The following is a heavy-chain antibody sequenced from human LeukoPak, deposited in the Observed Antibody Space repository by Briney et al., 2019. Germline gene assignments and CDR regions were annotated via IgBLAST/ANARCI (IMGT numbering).Heavy chain of an antibody. D-gene: IGHD3-9*01. Sequence: PSATLSLICTVSGGSVRSYYWSWIRQPAGKGLEWIGRIYVSGSTNYNPSLKSRVTMSVDTSKNQFSLRLSSVTAADTAVYYCARSNYDILTGYSLCFDYWGQGTLVTVSS. CDR2: IYVSGST. V-gene: IGHV4-4*07. CDR3: ARSNYDILTGYSLCFDY. CDR1: GGSVRSYY. J-gene: IGHJ4*02.